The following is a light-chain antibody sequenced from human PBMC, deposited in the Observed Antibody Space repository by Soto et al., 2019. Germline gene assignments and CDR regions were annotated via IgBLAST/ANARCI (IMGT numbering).Light chain of an antibody. CDR3: QVWDSSSDHAV. J-gene: IGLJ7*01. CDR1: NIGSKS. Sequence: SYELTQPPSVSVDPGKTARITCGGNNIGSKSVHWYQQKPGQAPVLVIYYDSDRPSGIPERFSGSNSGNTATLTISRVEAGDEADYYCQVWDSSSDHAVFGGGTQLTVL. V-gene: IGLV3-21*04. CDR2: YDS.